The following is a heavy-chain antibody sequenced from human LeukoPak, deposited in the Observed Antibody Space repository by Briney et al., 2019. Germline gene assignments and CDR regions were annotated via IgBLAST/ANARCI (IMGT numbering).Heavy chain of an antibody. D-gene: IGHD3/OR15-3a*01. CDR1: GYTFMRYY. V-gene: IGHV1-46*01. CDR3: ARWTTTYLDY. Sequence: ASVKVSCRASGYTFMRYYIHWVRQAPGQGLEWMGIVNPSGDSTNYAQKFQGRVTMTRDTSTSTVYMELSSLRSEDTAVYYCARWTTTYLDYWGQGTLVTVSS. J-gene: IGHJ4*02. CDR2: VNPSGDST.